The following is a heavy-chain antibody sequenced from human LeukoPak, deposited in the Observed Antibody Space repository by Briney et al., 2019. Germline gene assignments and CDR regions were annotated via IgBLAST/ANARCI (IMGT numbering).Heavy chain of an antibody. CDR1: GGSISSYY. CDR3: ARGSSGYYPLP. Sequence: PSETLSLTCTVSGGSISSYYWSWIRQPPGKGLEWIGYIYYSGSTNYNPSLKSRVTISVDTSENQFSLKLSSVTAADTAVYYCARGSSGYYPLPWGQGTLVTVSS. V-gene: IGHV4-59*01. D-gene: IGHD3-22*01. J-gene: IGHJ5*02. CDR2: IYYSGST.